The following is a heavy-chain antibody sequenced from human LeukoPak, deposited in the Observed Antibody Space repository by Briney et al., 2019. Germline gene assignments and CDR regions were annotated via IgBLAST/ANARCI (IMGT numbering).Heavy chain of an antibody. CDR3: AKVRLRGYSYGPNGMDV. J-gene: IGHJ6*02. V-gene: IGHV3-30*18. D-gene: IGHD5-18*01. CDR1: GFTFSSYG. Sequence: PGGSLRLSCAASGFTFSSYGMHWVRQAPGKGLEWVAVISYDGSNKYYADSVKGRFTISRDNSKNTLYLQMNSLRAEDTAVYYCAKVRLRGYSYGPNGMDVWGQGTLVTVSS. CDR2: ISYDGSNK.